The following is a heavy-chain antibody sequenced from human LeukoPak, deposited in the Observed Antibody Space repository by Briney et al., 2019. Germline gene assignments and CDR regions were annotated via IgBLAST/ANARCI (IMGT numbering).Heavy chain of an antibody. CDR1: GFTVSSNS. CDR3: ARSMTTVTTRFFDL. D-gene: IGHD4-17*01. V-gene: IGHV3-20*04. J-gene: IGHJ2*01. CDR2: ITWNGVGT. Sequence: PGGSLRLSCTVSGFTVSSNSMSWVRQAPGKGLEWVSYITWNGVGTAYADSMKGRFTVSRDNVKNSLFLQMDSLRAEDTALYYCARSMTTVTTRFFDLWGRGTLVTVSS.